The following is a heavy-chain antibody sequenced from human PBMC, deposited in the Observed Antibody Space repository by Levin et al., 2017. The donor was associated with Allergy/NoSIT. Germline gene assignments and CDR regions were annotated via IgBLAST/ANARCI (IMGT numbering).Heavy chain of an antibody. CDR2: TYYRSKWYN. Sequence: SQTLSLPCAISGDSVSSNSAAWNWIRQSPSRGLEWLGRTYYRSKWYNDYAVSVKSRITINPDTSKNQFSLQLNSVTPEDTAVYYCARVGLRRVPGAFDIWGQGTMVTVSS. CDR1: GDSVSSNSAA. V-gene: IGHV6-1*01. J-gene: IGHJ3*02. CDR3: ARVGLRRVPGAFDI. D-gene: IGHD2-21*02.